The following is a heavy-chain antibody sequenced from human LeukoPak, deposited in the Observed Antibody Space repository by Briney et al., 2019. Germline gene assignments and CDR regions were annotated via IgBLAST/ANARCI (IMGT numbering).Heavy chain of an antibody. CDR2: ISGSGGST. D-gene: IGHD2-15*01. J-gene: IGHJ1*01. CDR1: GFTFSSYA. Sequence: GGSLRLSCAASGFTFSSYAMSWVRQAPGEGLEWVSAISGSGGSTYYADSVKGRFTISRDNSKNTLHLQMNSPRAEDTAVYYYAKGRIFQHWGQGTLVTVSS. V-gene: IGHV3-23*01. CDR3: AKGRIFQH.